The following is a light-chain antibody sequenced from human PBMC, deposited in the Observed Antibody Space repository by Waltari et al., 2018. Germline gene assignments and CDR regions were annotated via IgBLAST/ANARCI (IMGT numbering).Light chain of an antibody. CDR1: SRDVGDYNY. V-gene: IGLV2-14*01. Sequence: QSALTQPASVSGAPGHSINISCTGTSRDVGDYNYGSWYQQHPGKAPKLMIYEVSTRPSGVSNRFSGSKSGNTASLPISGLQAEDEADYYCSSYTSSSTYVFGTGTKVTVL. J-gene: IGLJ1*01. CDR3: SSYTSSSTYV. CDR2: EVS.